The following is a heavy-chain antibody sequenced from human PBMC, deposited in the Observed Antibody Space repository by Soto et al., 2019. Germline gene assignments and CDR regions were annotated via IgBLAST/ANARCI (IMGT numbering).Heavy chain of an antibody. V-gene: IGHV3-30*18. CDR3: AKDTYYYDRSGYYTYDH. J-gene: IGHJ4*02. CDR1: GFTFSSYG. CDR2: VSYDGSNK. D-gene: IGHD3-22*01. Sequence: QVQLVESGGGVVQSGRSLRLSCAASGFTFSSYGVHWVRQAPGKGLEWVASVSYDGSNKHYAESVKGRFTISRDNSRNTLDLQMNSLRAEDTAVYYCAKDTYYYDRSGYYTYDHWGQGTQVTVSS.